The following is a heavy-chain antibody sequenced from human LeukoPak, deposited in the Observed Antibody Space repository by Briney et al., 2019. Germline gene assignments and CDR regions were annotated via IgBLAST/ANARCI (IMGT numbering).Heavy chain of an antibody. D-gene: IGHD3-22*01. CDR2: IYYSEST. CDR1: GGSISNYY. Sequence: SETLSLTCTVSGGSISNYYWSWIRQPPGKGLEWIGYIYYSESTNYNPSLKSRVTISVDTSKNQFSMSLTSVTAADTAVYYCASALFRYDGNTRSLHWYFDLWGRGTLVTVSS. V-gene: IGHV4-59*01. CDR3: ASALFRYDGNTRSLHWYFDL. J-gene: IGHJ2*01.